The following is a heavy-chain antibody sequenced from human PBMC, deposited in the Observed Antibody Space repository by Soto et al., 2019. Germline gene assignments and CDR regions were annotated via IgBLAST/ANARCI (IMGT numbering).Heavy chain of an antibody. D-gene: IGHD3-16*01. CDR2: ISPYTGDT. Sequence: QVQLVQSGDEMKKPGASVRVSCKASGYIFVNYGIAWLRHAPGQGLEWMGWISPYTGDTHSASKVQGRLTMTTDTSTSTDYMDLGSLTSDDTAVYYCEMVDNYVTPTPQDVWGQGTTVTVSS. V-gene: IGHV1-18*01. CDR3: EMVDNYVTPTPQDV. CDR1: GYIFVNYG. J-gene: IGHJ6*02.